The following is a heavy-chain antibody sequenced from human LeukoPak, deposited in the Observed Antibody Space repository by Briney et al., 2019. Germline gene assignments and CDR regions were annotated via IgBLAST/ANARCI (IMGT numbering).Heavy chain of an antibody. D-gene: IGHD6-19*01. CDR2: IYYSGST. V-gene: IGHV4-59*08. Sequence: PSETLSLTCPVSGGSISSYYWSWIRQPPGKGLEWIAYIYYSGSTNYNPSLKSRVTISVDTSKNQFSLKLSSVTAADTAVYYCARQDRGSGWYGSYYYYYYYMDVWGKGTTVTISS. CDR1: GGSISSYY. CDR3: ARQDRGSGWYGSYYYYYYYMDV. J-gene: IGHJ6*03.